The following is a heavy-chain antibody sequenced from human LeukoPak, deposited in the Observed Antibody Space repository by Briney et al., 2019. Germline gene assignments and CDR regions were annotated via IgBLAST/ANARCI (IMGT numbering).Heavy chain of an antibody. V-gene: IGHV4-4*07. CDR1: GGSISSYY. D-gene: IGHD4-11*01. CDR3: ARRGSNYERVRYFDY. CDR2: IYTSGST. Sequence: SETLSLTCTVSGGSISSYYWSWIRQPAGKGLEWIGRIYTSGSTNYNPSLKSRLTMSVDTSKNQFSLKLSSVTAADTAVYYCARRGSNYERVRYFDYWGQGTLVTVSS. J-gene: IGHJ4*02.